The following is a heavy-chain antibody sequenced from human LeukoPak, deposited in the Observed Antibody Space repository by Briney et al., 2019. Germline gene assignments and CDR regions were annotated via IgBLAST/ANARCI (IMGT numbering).Heavy chain of an antibody. D-gene: IGHD3-10*01. J-gene: IGHJ4*02. CDR3: AREVLRHDY. Sequence: GASVKVSCKASGYTLTQHSMNWVRQAPGRGLEWMGWIITDTGNPTYAQGFTGRFVFSVDTSVNTAYLQISSLKAEDTAVYYCAREVLRHDYWGQGTLVTVSS. V-gene: IGHV7-4-1*02. CDR2: IITDTGNP. CDR1: GYTLTQHS.